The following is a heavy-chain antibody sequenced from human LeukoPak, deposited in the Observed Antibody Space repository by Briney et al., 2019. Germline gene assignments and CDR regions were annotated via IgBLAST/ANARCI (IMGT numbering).Heavy chain of an antibody. J-gene: IGHJ4*02. D-gene: IGHD3-22*01. CDR1: GGSFSGYY. V-gene: IGHV4-34*01. CDR3: ARVPAARWYDSSGYFDY. CDR2: INHSGST. Sequence: SETLSLTCTVSGGSFSGYYWSWIRQPPGKGLEWIGEINHSGSTNYNPSLKSRVTISVDTSKNQFSLKLSSVTAADTAVYYCARVPAARWYDSSGYFDYWGQGTLVTVSS.